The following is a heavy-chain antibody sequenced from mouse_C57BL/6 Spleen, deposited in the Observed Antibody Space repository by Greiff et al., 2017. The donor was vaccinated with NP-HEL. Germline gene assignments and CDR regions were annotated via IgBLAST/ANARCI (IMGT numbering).Heavy chain of an antibody. CDR2: INPNYGTT. CDR1: GYSFTDYN. V-gene: IGHV1-39*01. D-gene: IGHD3-2*02. J-gene: IGHJ4*01. CDR3: ARSDLDSSDYAMDY. Sequence: EVQVVESGPELVKPGASVKISCKASGYSFTDYNMNWVKQSNGKSLEWIGVINPNYGTTSYNQKFKGKATLTVDQSSSTAYMQLNSLTSEDSAVYYCARSDLDSSDYAMDYWGQGTSVTVSS.